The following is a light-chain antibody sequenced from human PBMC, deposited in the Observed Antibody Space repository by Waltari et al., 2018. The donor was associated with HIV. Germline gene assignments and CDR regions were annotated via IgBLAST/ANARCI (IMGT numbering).Light chain of an antibody. CDR1: SGDVGGYTS. V-gene: IGLV2-8*01. CDR2: EVS. Sequence: QSALTQPPSASGSPGQSVTFSCTGTSGDVGGYTSVSWYQQHPGKAPKLMIYEVSKRPSGVPDRFSGSKSGNTASLTVSGLQAEDEADYYCSSYAGSNNYVFGTGTKVTVL. J-gene: IGLJ1*01. CDR3: SSYAGSNNYV.